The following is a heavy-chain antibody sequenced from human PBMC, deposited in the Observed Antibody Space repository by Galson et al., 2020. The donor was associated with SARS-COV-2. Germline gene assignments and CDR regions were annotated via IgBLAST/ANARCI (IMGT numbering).Heavy chain of an antibody. D-gene: IGHD3-10*01. Sequence: SEPLSLTCGVSGYSITTGYYWGWIRPSPGKRQEWHGSIYHSGDTYYNPSLKSRVTISVDTSKNQFSLKLMSVTAADTAVYYCTRCGGASRVSSDFWGPGTLVTVSS. V-gene: IGHV4-38-2*01. CDR1: GYSITTGYY. CDR2: IYHSGDT. CDR3: TRCGGASRVSSDF. J-gene: IGHJ4*02.